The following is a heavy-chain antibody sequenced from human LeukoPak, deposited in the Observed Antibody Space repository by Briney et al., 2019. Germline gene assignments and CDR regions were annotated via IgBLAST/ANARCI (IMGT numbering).Heavy chain of an antibody. J-gene: IGHJ4*02. CDR1: GFTRRSSA. D-gene: IGHD2-8*01. V-gene: IGHV3-23*01. Sequence: GGSLRLSCAASGFTRRSSAMSWVRQAPGKGLEWVSAISGDGGTISYAASVRGRFTISRDNAKNTLFLQMSSLRAGDTALYYCAKELYGNPSGYWGQGTRVTVSS. CDR3: AKELYGNPSGY. CDR2: ISGDGGTI.